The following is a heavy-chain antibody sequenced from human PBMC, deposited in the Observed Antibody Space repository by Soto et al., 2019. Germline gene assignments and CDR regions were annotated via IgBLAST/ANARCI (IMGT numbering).Heavy chain of an antibody. V-gene: IGHV1-18*01. D-gene: IGHD3-16*01. J-gene: IGHJ6*02. CDR1: GYIFVNYG. Sequence: QVQLVQSGDEVREPGSSVKVSCKASGYIFVNYGIAWVRQAPGQGLEWMGWISPYSGNTHYASKVQGRFTMATEKSTGTAYMDLGSLTSEDTAVYYWAMVDNYVTPTPQDVWGQGTTVTVSS. CDR2: ISPYSGNT. CDR3: AMVDNYVTPTPQDV.